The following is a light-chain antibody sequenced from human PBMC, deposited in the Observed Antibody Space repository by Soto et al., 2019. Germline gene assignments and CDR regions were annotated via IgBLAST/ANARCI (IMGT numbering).Light chain of an antibody. Sequence: DIQITHSPSSLSSSVLYIFTITCRASQSISSYLNWYQQKPGKAPKLLIYAASSLQSGVPSRFSGSGSGTDFTLTIGSLQPEDFATYYCQQSYSLWTFGQGTKVDIK. CDR1: QSISSY. CDR3: QQSYSLWT. J-gene: IGKJ1*01. V-gene: IGKV1-39*01. CDR2: AAS.